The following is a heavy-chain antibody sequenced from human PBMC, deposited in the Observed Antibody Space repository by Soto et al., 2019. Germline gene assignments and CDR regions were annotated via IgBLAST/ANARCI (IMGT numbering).Heavy chain of an antibody. Sequence: QVQLQQWGAGLLKPSETLSLTCAVYGGSLSGYYWSWIRQPPGKGLEWMGEINHSGSTNYNPSLKSRVTISVDTSKNQFSLKLSSVTAADTAVYYCARGKRGYCSGGSCYSGVLVWFDPWGQGTLVTVSS. CDR3: ARGKRGYCSGGSCYSGVLVWFDP. CDR1: GGSLSGYY. D-gene: IGHD2-15*01. V-gene: IGHV4-34*01. CDR2: INHSGST. J-gene: IGHJ5*02.